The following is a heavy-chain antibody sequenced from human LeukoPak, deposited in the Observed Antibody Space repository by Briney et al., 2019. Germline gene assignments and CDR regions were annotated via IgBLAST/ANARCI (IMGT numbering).Heavy chain of an antibody. D-gene: IGHD3-22*01. CDR3: VCYDNTAEYFHY. J-gene: IGHJ1*01. V-gene: IGHV3-23*01. Sequence: GGSLRLSCAASGFTFHSYAMSWVRQAPGKGLEWVSSITTSGGSTSYADSVRGRFTISRDNSKNTLYLQMNSLRAEDTALYYCVCYDNTAEYFHYWGQGTLVTVSS. CDR1: GFTFHSYA. CDR2: ITTSGGST.